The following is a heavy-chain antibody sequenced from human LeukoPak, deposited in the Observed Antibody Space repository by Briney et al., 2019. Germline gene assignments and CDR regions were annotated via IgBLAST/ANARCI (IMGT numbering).Heavy chain of an antibody. Sequence: ASVKVSCKASGYTFTSYYMHWVRQAPGQGLEWMGIINPSGGSTSYAQKFQGRVTMTRDMSTSTVYMELGSLRSEDTAVYYCARDFPTTYYYDSSGYLFDYWGQGTLVTVSS. J-gene: IGHJ4*02. CDR3: ARDFPTTYYYDSSGYLFDY. D-gene: IGHD3-22*01. CDR1: GYTFTSYY. V-gene: IGHV1-46*01. CDR2: INPSGGST.